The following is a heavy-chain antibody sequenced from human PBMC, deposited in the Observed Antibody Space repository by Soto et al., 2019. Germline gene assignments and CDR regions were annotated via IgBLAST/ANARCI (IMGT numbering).Heavy chain of an antibody. J-gene: IGHJ6*01. CDR2: MNSDGITT. Sequence: GGSLRLSCAASGFTFSSYLMHWVRQAPGKGLVWVSRMNSDGITTNYADSVKGRFTISRDNARNTLYLQMNSLRAEDTAVYYCVRDGYPAWVYGVDVWGQGSTVNVSX. CDR3: VRDGYPAWVYGVDV. CDR1: GFTFSSYL. V-gene: IGHV3-74*01. D-gene: IGHD1-1*01.